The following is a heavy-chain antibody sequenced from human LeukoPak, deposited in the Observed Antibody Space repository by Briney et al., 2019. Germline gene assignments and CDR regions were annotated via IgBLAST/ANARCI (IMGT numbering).Heavy chain of an antibody. CDR2: IIPIFGTA. CDR1: GGTFSSYV. J-gene: IGHJ4*02. D-gene: IGHD3-22*01. CDR3: ARDPSYYYDSSGYQ. V-gene: IGHV1-69*13. Sequence: SVKVSCKASGGTFSSYVISWVRQAPGQGLEWMGGIIPIFGTANYAQKFQGRVTITADESTSTAYMELSSLRSEDTAVYYCARDPSYYYDSSGYQWGQGTLVTVSS.